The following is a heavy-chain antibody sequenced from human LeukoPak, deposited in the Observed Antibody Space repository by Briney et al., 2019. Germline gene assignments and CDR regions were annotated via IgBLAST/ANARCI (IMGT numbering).Heavy chain of an antibody. D-gene: IGHD6-13*01. J-gene: IGHJ4*02. V-gene: IGHV1-46*01. Sequence: ASVKVSCKASGYTFTSYYMHWVRQAPGQGLEWMGIINPSGDSTSYAQKFQGRVTMTRDTSTSTVYMELSSLRSEDTAVYYCARDEIAAAGFDYWGQGTLVTVSS. CDR2: INPSGDST. CDR1: GYTFTSYY. CDR3: ARDEIAAAGFDY.